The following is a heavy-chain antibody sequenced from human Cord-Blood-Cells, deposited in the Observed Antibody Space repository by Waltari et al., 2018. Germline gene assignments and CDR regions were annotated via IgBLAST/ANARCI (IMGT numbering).Heavy chain of an antibody. J-gene: IGHJ3*02. V-gene: IGHV4-39*01. CDR3: ARPYYCSSTSCYPEKLGAFDI. CDR1: GASFSSSSYY. Sequence: QLQLQESGPGLVKPSATLSLTCTVSGASFSSSSYYWGWIRQPPGTGLAWIGRIDYSGSTYYNPSLKSRVTISVDTSKNQFSLKLSSVTAADTAVYYCARPYYCSSTSCYPEKLGAFDIWGQGTMVTVSS. CDR2: IDYSGST. D-gene: IGHD2-2*01.